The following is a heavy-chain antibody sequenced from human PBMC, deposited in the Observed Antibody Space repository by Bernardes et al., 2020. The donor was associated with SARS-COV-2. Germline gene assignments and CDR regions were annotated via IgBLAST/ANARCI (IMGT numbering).Heavy chain of an antibody. CDR1: GFTFSSYW. D-gene: IGHD2-21*01. V-gene: IGHV3-74*01. Sequence: GGSLRLSCVVSGFTFSSYWMHWVRQAPGKGLVWVSRIDTDGSVTTYADSVKGRFTISRDNGKNTLYLQLNTLRAEDTAVYYCARGRDCGGYSCNGYDHYGMDVWGQGTTVTVSS. CDR3: ARGRDCGGYSCNGYDHYGMDV. J-gene: IGHJ6*02. CDR2: IDTDGSVT.